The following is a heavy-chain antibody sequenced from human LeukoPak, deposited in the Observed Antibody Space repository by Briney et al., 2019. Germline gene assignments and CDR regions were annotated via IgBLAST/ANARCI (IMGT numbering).Heavy chain of an antibody. V-gene: IGHV3-23*01. CDR1: GFTFSSYA. CDR2: ISGSGGST. CDR3: ALGRSREYCSSTSCSFDY. Sequence: GGSLRLSCAASGFTFSSYAMSWVRQAPGKGLEWVSAISGSGGSTYYADSVKGRFTISRDNSKNTLYLQMNSLRAEDTAVYYCALGRSREYCSSTSCSFDYWGQGTLVTVSS. D-gene: IGHD2-2*01. J-gene: IGHJ4*02.